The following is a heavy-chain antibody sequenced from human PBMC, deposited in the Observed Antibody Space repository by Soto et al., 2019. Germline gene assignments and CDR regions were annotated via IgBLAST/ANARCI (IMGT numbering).Heavy chain of an antibody. CDR1: GFTFSNYG. D-gene: IGHD6-13*01. CDR3: SKDRARAAADYYFDY. CDR2: IANDGRDK. J-gene: IGHJ4*02. Sequence: GGSLRLSCVASGFTFSNYGMRRVRQAPGKGLEWVAVIANDGRDKHYADSVKGRFTISRDNSKNTLYLQMNSLRPEDTAVYYCSKDRARAAADYYFDYWGQGTPVTVSS. V-gene: IGHV3-30*18.